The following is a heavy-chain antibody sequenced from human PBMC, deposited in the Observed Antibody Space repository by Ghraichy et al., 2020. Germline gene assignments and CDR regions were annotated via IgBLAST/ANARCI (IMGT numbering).Heavy chain of an antibody. CDR1: GFTFSSYA. Sequence: GESLNISCATSGFTFSSYAMSWVRQAPGKGLEWVSAISGSGGSTYYADSVKGRFTISRDNSKNTLYLQMNSLRAEDTAVYYCPKEHRSIVVVTAPDDAFDIWGQGTMVTVSS. CDR2: ISGSGGST. J-gene: IGHJ3*02. CDR3: PKEHRSIVVVTAPDDAFDI. D-gene: IGHD2-21*02. V-gene: IGHV3-23*01.